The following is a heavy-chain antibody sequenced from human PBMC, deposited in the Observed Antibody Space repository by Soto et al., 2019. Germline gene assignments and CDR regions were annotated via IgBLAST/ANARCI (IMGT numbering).Heavy chain of an antibody. Sequence: QVQLQESGPGLVKPSGTLSLTCAVSGGSISSSNWWSWVRQPPGKGLEWIGEIYHSGSTNYNPSPKSRVTISVDKPKTQFSLKLSSVTAADTAVYYCAREAYSSSWYYFDYWGQGTLVTVSS. D-gene: IGHD6-13*01. CDR2: IYHSGST. V-gene: IGHV4-4*02. J-gene: IGHJ4*02. CDR3: AREAYSSSWYYFDY. CDR1: GGSISSSNW.